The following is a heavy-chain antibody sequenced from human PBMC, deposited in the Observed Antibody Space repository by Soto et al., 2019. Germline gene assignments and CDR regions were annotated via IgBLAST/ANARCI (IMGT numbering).Heavy chain of an antibody. Sequence: PVGSLRLSCAASGFTFSSYGMHWVRQAPGKGLEWVAVISYDGSNKYYADSVKGRFTISRDNSKNTLYLQMNSLRAEDTAVYYCAKDKSGSYYPYYYGMDVWGQGTTVTVSS. J-gene: IGHJ6*02. CDR3: AKDKSGSYYPYYYGMDV. CDR2: ISYDGSNK. V-gene: IGHV3-30*18. CDR1: GFTFSSYG. D-gene: IGHD1-26*01.